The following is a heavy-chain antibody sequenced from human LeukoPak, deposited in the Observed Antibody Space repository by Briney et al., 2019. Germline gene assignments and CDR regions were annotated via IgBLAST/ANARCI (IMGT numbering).Heavy chain of an antibody. J-gene: IGHJ4*02. CDR3: TRPSIINDFWSGYSN. CDR2: IKSKTDGGTT. V-gene: IGHV3-15*01. Sequence: GGSLRLSCAASGFTFSNAWMSWVRQAPGKGLEWVGRIKSKTDGGTTDYAAPVKGRFTISRDDSKNTLYLQMNSLKTEDTAVYYCTRPSIINDFWSGYSNWGQGTLVTVSS. D-gene: IGHD3-3*01. CDR1: GFTFSNAW.